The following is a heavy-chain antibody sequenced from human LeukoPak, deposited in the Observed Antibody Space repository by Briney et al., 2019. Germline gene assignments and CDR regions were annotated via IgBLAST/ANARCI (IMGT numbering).Heavy chain of an antibody. V-gene: IGHV4-39*07. D-gene: IGHD5-12*01. CDR2: IYYSGST. J-gene: IGHJ3*02. CDR3: ARSCRILDIVATIRARLGGNGFDI. Sequence: KSSETLSLTCTVSGGSISSSSYYWGWIRQPPGKGLEWIGSIYYSGSTNYNPSLKSRVTISVDTSKNQFSLKLSSVTAADKAVYYCARSCRILDIVATIRARLGGNGFDIWGQGTMVTVSS. CDR1: GGSISSSSYY.